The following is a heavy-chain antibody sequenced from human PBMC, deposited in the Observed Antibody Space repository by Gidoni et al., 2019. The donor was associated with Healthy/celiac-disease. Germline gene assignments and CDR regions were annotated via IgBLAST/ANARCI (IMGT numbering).Heavy chain of an antibody. CDR1: GFPFRSYA. CDR3: AKAIVVVPAAIPSWFDP. D-gene: IGHD2-2*02. CDR2: ISGSGGST. Sequence: EVQLLESGGGLVQPGGSLRRSCAASGFPFRSYAMSWVRQAPGKGLEWVSGISGSGGSTYYADSVKGRFTISRDNSKNTLYLQMNSLRAEDTAVYYCAKAIVVVPAAIPSWFDPWGQGTLVTVSS. J-gene: IGHJ5*02. V-gene: IGHV3-23*01.